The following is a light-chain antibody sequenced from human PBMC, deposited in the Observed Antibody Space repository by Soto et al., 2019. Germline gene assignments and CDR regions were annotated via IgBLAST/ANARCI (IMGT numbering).Light chain of an antibody. CDR2: SAS. CDR3: QQGHNWPLT. V-gene: IGKV3-15*01. J-gene: IGKJ2*01. Sequence: EIAMTQSPANLSVSPGERATLSCRASQSISTELAWYQQIPSQPPRLLIYSASTRATGVPARFTGSGSGSEFTLTISGLQSEDFAIYYCQQGHNWPLTFGQGTRLEI. CDR1: QSISTE.